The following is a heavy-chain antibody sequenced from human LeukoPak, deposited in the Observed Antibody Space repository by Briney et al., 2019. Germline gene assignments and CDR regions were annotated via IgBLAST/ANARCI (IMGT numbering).Heavy chain of an antibody. CDR3: AKPTRGSGSFLIEY. V-gene: IGHV3-23*01. J-gene: IGHJ4*02. D-gene: IGHD1-26*01. CDR2: ISGSGGST. CDR1: GFTFRSYA. Sequence: GGSLRLSCAASGFTFRSYAMSWVRQAPGKGLEWVSVISGSGGSTYYADSVKGRFTISRDNSKNTLYLQMNSLRAEDTAVYYCAKPTRGSGSFLIEYWGQGTLVTVSS.